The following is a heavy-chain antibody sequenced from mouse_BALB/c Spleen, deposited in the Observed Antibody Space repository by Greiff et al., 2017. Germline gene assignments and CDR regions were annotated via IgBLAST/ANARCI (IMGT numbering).Heavy chain of an antibody. D-gene: IGHD1-1*01. V-gene: IGHV5-6*01. CDR1: GFTFSSYG. Sequence: VQGVESGGDLVKPGGSLKLSCAASGFTFSSYGMSWVRQTPDKRLGWVATISSGGSYTYYPDSVKGRFTISRDNAKNTLYLQMSSLKSEDTAMYYCARHDIYYGSPWFAYWGQGTLVTVSA. J-gene: IGHJ3*01. CDR3: ARHDIYYGSPWFAY. CDR2: ISSGGSYT.